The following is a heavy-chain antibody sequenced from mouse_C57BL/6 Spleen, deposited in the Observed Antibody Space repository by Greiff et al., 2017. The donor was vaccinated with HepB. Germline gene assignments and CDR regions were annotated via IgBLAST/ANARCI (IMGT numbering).Heavy chain of an antibody. V-gene: IGHV1-69*01. CDR2: IDPSDSYT. D-gene: IGHD1-1*01. CDR3: ARGNYYGSRSFAY. J-gene: IGHJ3*01. Sequence: VQLQQPGAELVMPGASVKLSCKASGYTFTSYWMHWVKQRPGQGLEWIGEIDPSDSYTNYNQKFKGKSTLTVDKSSSTAYMQLSSLTSEDSAVYYCARGNYYGSRSFAYWGQGTLVTVSA. CDR1: GYTFTSYW.